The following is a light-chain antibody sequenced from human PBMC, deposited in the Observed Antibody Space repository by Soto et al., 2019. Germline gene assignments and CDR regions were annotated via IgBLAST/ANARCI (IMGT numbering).Light chain of an antibody. CDR2: KAS. J-gene: IGKJ1*01. Sequence: DNQMSQSPSTLSASVGDRVTISCRASQSIGSRLAWYQQKPGKAPNLLIYKASTLESGVPSRFSGSGSGTEFTLTISSLQPEDFATYYCQQYNSYSRTFGQGTKVDIK. V-gene: IGKV1-5*03. CDR3: QQYNSYSRT. CDR1: QSIGSR.